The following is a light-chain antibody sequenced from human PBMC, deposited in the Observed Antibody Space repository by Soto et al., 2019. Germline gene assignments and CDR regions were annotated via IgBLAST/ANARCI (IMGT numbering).Light chain of an antibody. CDR1: QSLSSD. Sequence: EIVLTQSPDTLSLSPGERAILSCRASQSLSSDLAWYQQKPGQAPRLLIYDASTRATDIPARFSGSGSGTEFTLTIGSLQSEDFAVYYCQQYNSWPQTFGQGTKVDIK. V-gene: IGKV3-15*01. CDR3: QQYNSWPQT. J-gene: IGKJ1*01. CDR2: DAS.